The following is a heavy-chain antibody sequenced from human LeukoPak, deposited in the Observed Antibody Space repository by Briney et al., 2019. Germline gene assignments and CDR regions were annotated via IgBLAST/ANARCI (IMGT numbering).Heavy chain of an antibody. D-gene: IGHD3-3*01. CDR1: GFTFSNAW. J-gene: IGHJ4*02. V-gene: IGHV3-15*01. CDR3: TTDAITIFGVVIIRDY. Sequence: PRGSLRLSCAASGFTFSNAWMSWVRQAPGKGLEWVGRIKSKTDGGTTDYAAPVKGRFTISRDDSKNTLYLQMNSLKTEDTAVYYCTTDAITIFGVVIIRDYWGQGTLVTVSS. CDR2: IKSKTDGGTT.